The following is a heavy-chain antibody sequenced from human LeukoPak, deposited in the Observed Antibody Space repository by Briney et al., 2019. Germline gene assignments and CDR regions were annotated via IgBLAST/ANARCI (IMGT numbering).Heavy chain of an antibody. J-gene: IGHJ4*02. D-gene: IGHD6-13*01. CDR2: IYSGGST. V-gene: IGHV3-53*05. CDR3: AKDRDWASSVGTDFDY. CDR1: GFTVSSNY. Sequence: GGSLRLSCAASGFTVSSNYMSWVRQAPGKGLEWVSVIYSGGSTYYADSVKGRFTVSRDNSKNTLYLQMNSLRVEDTAVYYCAKDRDWASSVGTDFDYWGQGTLVTVSS.